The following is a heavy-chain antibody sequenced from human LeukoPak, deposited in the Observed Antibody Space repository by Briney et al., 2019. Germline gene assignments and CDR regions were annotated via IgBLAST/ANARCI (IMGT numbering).Heavy chain of an antibody. Sequence: PGGSLRLSCAASGFTFSNYWMSWVRQAPVKGLEWVANIKEDGSEKYYVDSVKGRFTISRDNARNSLYLQMNSLRAEDTAVYYCASGRQLGYWGQGTLVTVSS. CDR1: GFTFSNYW. J-gene: IGHJ4*02. CDR2: IKEDGSEK. D-gene: IGHD6-13*01. CDR3: ASGRQLGY. V-gene: IGHV3-7*01.